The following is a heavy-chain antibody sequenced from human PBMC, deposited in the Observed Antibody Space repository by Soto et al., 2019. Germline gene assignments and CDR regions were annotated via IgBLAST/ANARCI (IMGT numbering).Heavy chain of an antibody. CDR1: GDTFSTYP. V-gene: IGHV1-69*02. CDR3: ARGGDGSGSESVFDI. CDR2: TIPILAIT. Sequence: QVQLVQSGAVVKKPGSSMKVSCKTLGDTFSTYPITWVRQAPGQGLEWMGRTIPILAITDYAQKFQGRVTITAERTTTTAYKELSSLNFEDTAVYYCARGGDGSGSESVFDIWGQGTMVTVSS. D-gene: IGHD3-22*01. J-gene: IGHJ3*02.